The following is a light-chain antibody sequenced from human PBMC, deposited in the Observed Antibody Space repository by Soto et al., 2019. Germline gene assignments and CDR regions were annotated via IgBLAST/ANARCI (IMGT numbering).Light chain of an antibody. CDR3: SSYTSSSTYV. CDR1: TSDIGSYNY. Sequence: QSVLPQPASVSGSPGQSITITCTGSTSDIGSYNYVSWYLQDPGKAPKLIIYDVSYRPSGVSNRFFGSKSGNTASLTISALQAEDEADYYCSSYTSSSTYVFGTGTKVTVL. J-gene: IGLJ1*01. CDR2: DVS. V-gene: IGLV2-14*01.